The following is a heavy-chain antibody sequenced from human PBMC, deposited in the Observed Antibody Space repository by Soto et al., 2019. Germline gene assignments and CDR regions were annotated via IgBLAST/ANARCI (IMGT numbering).Heavy chain of an antibody. V-gene: IGHV2-5*02. Sequence: QITLKESGPTLVEPTQTLTLTCTFSELSLSTSGVGVGWIRQPPGKALEWLALIYWDDDQRYSPSLKSRLTITKVTSTNQVVRTMTNMDPVDTATYYCVHSHVLRWFGFDSWGQGTLVTVPS. CDR3: VHSHVLRWFGFDS. CDR1: ELSLSTSGVG. CDR2: IYWDDDQ. D-gene: IGHD3-10*01. J-gene: IGHJ4*02.